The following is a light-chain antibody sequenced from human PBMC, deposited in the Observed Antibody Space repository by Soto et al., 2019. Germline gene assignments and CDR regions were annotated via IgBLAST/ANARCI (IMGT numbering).Light chain of an antibody. J-gene: IGKJ1*01. V-gene: IGKV3-15*01. CDR1: QGITTN. CDR3: QQYHNWPRT. Sequence: EIVMTQSPATLSVSPGERANLSCRASQGITTNLAWYQQKFCQASRLLVYGASTTAAAFPGRFSGSGSGTDFTLIISSLQSEDVAVYYCQQYHNWPRTFGQGTKVEIK. CDR2: GAS.